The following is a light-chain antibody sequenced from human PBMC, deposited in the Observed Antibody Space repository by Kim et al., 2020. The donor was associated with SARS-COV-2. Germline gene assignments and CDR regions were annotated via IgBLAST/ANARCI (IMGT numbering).Light chain of an antibody. V-gene: IGLV3-1*01. J-gene: IGLJ1*01. Sequence: VAPGQTVSITCSGDKLGDKYVCWYHQKPGQSPVLVIYQDSKRPSGIPERFSGSSSGNTATLTISGTQAMDEADYYCQAWDSSTGVFGTGTKVTVL. CDR2: QDS. CDR3: QAWDSSTGV. CDR1: KLGDKY.